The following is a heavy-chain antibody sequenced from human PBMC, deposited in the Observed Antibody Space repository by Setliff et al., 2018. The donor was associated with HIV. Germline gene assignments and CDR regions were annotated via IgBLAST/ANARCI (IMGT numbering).Heavy chain of an antibody. CDR1: GFTFTNAW. CDR3: AKRDNRWLQLVGAFDV. CDR2: IKSKTDDGTT. D-gene: IGHD5-12*01. Sequence: PGGSLRLSCAASGFTFTNAWMSWVRQAPGKGLEWVGRIKSKTDDGTTDYASPVKGRFVLSRDDSKNMVFLQMNSLKIEDTAVYYCAKRDNRWLQLVGAFDVWGQGTMVTVSS. J-gene: IGHJ3*01. V-gene: IGHV3-15*01.